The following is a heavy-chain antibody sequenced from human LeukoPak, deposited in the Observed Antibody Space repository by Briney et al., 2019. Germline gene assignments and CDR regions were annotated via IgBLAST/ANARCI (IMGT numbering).Heavy chain of an antibody. CDR1: GYSFTSYW. Sequence: GESLKISCKGSGYSFTSYWIGWVRQMPGKGLEWMGIIYPGDSDTRYSPSFQGQVTISADKSISTAYLQWSSLKASDTAMYYCARHRRITMVRGVHNWFDPWGRGTLVTVSS. V-gene: IGHV5-51*01. D-gene: IGHD3-10*01. J-gene: IGHJ5*02. CDR3: ARHRRITMVRGVHNWFDP. CDR2: IYPGDSDT.